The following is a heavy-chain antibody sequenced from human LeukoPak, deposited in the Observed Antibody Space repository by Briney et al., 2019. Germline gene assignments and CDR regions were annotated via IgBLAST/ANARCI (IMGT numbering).Heavy chain of an antibody. J-gene: IGHJ1*01. Sequence: ASVKVSCKASGYTFTSYYMHWVRQAPGQGLEWMGIINPSGGSTSYAQKFQGRVTMTRDTSTSTAYMELSSLRSEDTAVYYCARDWGSSDIVVVPAAPTHWGQGTLVTVSS. CDR3: ARDWGSSDIVVVPAAPTH. V-gene: IGHV1-46*01. D-gene: IGHD2-2*01. CDR1: GYTFTSYY. CDR2: INPSGGST.